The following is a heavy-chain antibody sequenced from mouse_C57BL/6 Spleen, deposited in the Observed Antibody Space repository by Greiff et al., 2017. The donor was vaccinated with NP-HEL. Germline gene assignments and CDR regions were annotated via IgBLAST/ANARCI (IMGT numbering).Heavy chain of an antibody. CDR1: GYTFTSYW. D-gene: IGHD3-3*01. V-gene: IGHV1-64*01. Sequence: QVQLQQPGAELVKPGASVKLSCKASGYTFTSYWMHWVKQRPGQGLEWIGMIHPNSGSTNYNEKFESKATLTVDKSSSTAYMQLSSLTSEDSAVYYCARRDGGYAMDYWGQGTSVTVSS. CDR3: ARRDGGYAMDY. CDR2: IHPNSGST. J-gene: IGHJ4*01.